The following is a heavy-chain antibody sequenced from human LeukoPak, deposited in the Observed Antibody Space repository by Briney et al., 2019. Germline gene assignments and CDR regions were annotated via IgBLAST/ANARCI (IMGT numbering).Heavy chain of an antibody. CDR2: INPNSGGT. V-gene: IGHV1-2*02. CDR3: AREKLARLILARWFDP. D-gene: IGHD1-1*01. CDR1: GYTFTGYY. Sequence: ASVKVSCKASGYTFTGYYMHWVRQAPGQGLEWMGWINPNSGGTNYAQKFQGRVTMTRDTSISTAYMELSRLRSDDTAVYYCAREKLARLILARWFDPWGQGTLVTVSS. J-gene: IGHJ5*02.